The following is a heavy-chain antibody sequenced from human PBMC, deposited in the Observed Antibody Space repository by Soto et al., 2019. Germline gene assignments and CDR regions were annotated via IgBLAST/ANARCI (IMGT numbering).Heavy chain of an antibody. D-gene: IGHD2-2*02. CDR2: IKSKTDGGTT. J-gene: IGHJ6*02. Sequence: GGSLRLSCAASGFTFSNAWMSWVRQAPGKWLEWVGRIKSKTDGGTTDYAAPVKGRFTISRDDSKNTLYLQMNSLRTEDTAVYYCTTRDIVVVPAAIRPDYYYGMDVXGQGTKVTVSS. CDR3: TTRDIVVVPAAIRPDYYYGMDV. V-gene: IGHV3-15*01. CDR1: GFTFSNAW.